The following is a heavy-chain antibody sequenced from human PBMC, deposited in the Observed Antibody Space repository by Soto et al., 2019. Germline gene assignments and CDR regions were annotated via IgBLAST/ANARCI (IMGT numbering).Heavy chain of an antibody. CDR1: GGSISSGGYY. Sequence: SETLSLTCTVSGGSISSGGYYWSWIRQHPGKGLEWIGYIYYSGSTYYNPSLKSRVTISVDTSKNQFSLKLSSVTAADTAVYYCARDHKVVLDYWGQGTLVTVSS. CDR3: ARDHKVVLDY. J-gene: IGHJ4*02. V-gene: IGHV4-31*03. CDR2: IYYSGST. D-gene: IGHD2-15*01.